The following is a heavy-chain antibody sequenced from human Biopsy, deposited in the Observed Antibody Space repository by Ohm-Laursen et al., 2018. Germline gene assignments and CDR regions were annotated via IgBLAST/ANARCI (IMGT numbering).Heavy chain of an antibody. CDR1: GFTFSASA. Sequence: SLRLSCAASGFTFSASAAHWVRQASGKGLEWVGRIRSKAKSYATAYAASVTGRFTISRDDSKNTTYLQMNSLKTEDTAVYYCTLEGAGFGNWGQGTLVTVSS. CDR2: IRSKAKSYAT. J-gene: IGHJ4*02. V-gene: IGHV3-73*01. CDR3: TLEGAGFGN. D-gene: IGHD3-10*01.